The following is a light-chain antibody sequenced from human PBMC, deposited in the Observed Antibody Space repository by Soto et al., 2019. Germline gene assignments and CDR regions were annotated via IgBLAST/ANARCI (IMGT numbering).Light chain of an antibody. CDR1: SSDVGGYDY. CDR3: LSYAGTAYV. J-gene: IGLJ1*01. Sequence: QSALTQPPSASGSPGQSVTISCTGTSSDVGGYDYVSWYQQYPGKTPKPMIFEFTTRPAVVPDRFSGSKSSNTASLTVSGLQAEDEADYYCLSYAGTAYVFGTGTKVTVL. CDR2: EFT. V-gene: IGLV2-8*01.